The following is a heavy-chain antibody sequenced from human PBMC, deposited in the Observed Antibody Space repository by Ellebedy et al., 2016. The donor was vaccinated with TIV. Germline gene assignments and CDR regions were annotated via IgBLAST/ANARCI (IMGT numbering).Heavy chain of an antibody. CDR1: GFTFSPYA. J-gene: IGHJ4*02. D-gene: IGHD5-18*01. V-gene: IGHV3-23*01. CDR3: AKDRTPGDGYWVFDN. Sequence: PGGSLRLSCAASGFTFSPYAMAWVRQTPGKGLEWVSGIVGSGAQKYADSVKGRFTISRANSKRTVDLQMNSLRAEDTAVYFCAKDRTPGDGYWVFDNWGQGTLVSVSS. CDR2: IVGSGA.